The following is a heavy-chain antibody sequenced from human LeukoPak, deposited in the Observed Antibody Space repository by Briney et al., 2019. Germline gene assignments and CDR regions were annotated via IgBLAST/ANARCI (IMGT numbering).Heavy chain of an antibody. CDR3: ARVVEYCSGGSCYSDAFDI. Sequence: PSETLSLTCTVSGGSISSYYWSWIRQPPGKRLEWIGHIYYSGSTNYNPSLKSRVTISVDTSKNQFSLKLSSVTAADTAVYYCARVVEYCSGGSCYSDAFDIWGQGTMVTVSS. D-gene: IGHD2-15*01. V-gene: IGHV4-59*01. CDR2: IYYSGST. CDR1: GGSISSYY. J-gene: IGHJ3*02.